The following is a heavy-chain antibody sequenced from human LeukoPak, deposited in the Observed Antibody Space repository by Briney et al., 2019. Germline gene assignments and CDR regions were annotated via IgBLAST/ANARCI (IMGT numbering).Heavy chain of an antibody. CDR3: AKDRSGRGWFSYFDQ. J-gene: IGHJ4*02. V-gene: IGHV3-9*01. CDR2: ISWNSGSI. Sequence: GGSLRLSCAASGFTFDDYAMHWVRQAPGKGLEWVSGISWNSGSIGYADSVKGRFTISRDNAKNSLYLQMNSLRAEDTALYYCAKDRSGRGWFSYFDQWGQGTLVTVSS. CDR1: GFTFDDYA. D-gene: IGHD6-19*01.